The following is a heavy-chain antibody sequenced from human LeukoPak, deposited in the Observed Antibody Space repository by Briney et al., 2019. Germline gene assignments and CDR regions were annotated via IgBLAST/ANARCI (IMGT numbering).Heavy chain of an antibody. J-gene: IGHJ4*02. CDR2: IYHSGST. V-gene: IGHV4-30-2*01. CDR3: ARGGQQLVQGPGY. CDR1: GGSISSGGYY. D-gene: IGHD6-13*01. Sequence: PSQTLSLTCTVSGGSISSGGYYWSWIRQPPGKGLEWIGYIYHSGSTYYNPSLKSRVTISVDRSKNQFSLKLSSVTAADTAVYYCARGGQQLVQGPGYWGQGTLVTVSS.